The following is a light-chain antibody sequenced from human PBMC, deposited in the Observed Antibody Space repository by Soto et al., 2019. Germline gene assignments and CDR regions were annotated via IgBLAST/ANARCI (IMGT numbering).Light chain of an antibody. CDR3: SSYTSSSTLV. V-gene: IGLV2-14*01. CDR1: TSDVGGYNY. J-gene: IGLJ1*01. CDR2: EVS. Sequence: QSALTQPASVSGSPGQSITISCTGTTSDVGGYNYVSWYQHHPGKAPKLMIYEVSNRPSGVSNRFSGYMSGNTASLTISGLQAEDEADYYCSSYTSSSTLVFGTGTKLTVL.